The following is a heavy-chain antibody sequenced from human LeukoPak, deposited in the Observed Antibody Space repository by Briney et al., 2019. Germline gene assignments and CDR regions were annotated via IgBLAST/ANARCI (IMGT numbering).Heavy chain of an antibody. CDR1: GYTFTGYY. CDR2: INPNSGGT. Sequence: ASVKVSCKASGYTFTGYYMHWVRQAPGQGLEWMGWINPNSGGTNYAQKFQGRVTMTRDTSISTAYMELSRLRSDDTAVYYCARVRRQDPQNPEPVPAAVIDYWGQGTLVTVSS. J-gene: IGHJ4*02. CDR3: ARVRRQDPQNPEPVPAAVIDY. D-gene: IGHD2-2*01. V-gene: IGHV1-2*02.